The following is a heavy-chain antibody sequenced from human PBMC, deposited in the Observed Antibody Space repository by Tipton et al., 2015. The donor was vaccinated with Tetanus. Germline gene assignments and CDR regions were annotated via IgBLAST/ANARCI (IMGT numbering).Heavy chain of an antibody. CDR2: IIPILGAA. Sequence: QVQLVQSGAEVKKPGASVKVSCKASGYTFTSYGIXWVRQAPGQGLEWVGGIIPILGAANYTQNLQGRVTITADESTSTVYMELSGLRSADTAIYYCTKDLKRNLGAGPSRDAFHVWGQGTXXXVS. CDR1: GYTFTSYG. V-gene: IGHV1-69*01. D-gene: IGHD1-26*01. CDR3: TKDLKRNLGAGPSRDAFHV. J-gene: IGHJ3*01.